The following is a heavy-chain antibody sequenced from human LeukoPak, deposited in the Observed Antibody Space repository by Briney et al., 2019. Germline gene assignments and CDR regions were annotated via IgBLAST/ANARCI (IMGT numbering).Heavy chain of an antibody. CDR1: GFTFSSYW. Sequence: GGSLRLSCAASGFTFSSYWMSWVRQAPGKGLEWVANIKQDGSEKYYVDSVKGRFTISRDNSKNTLYLQMNSLRAEDTAVYYCAKGISWYYFDYWGQGTLVTVSS. CDR2: IKQDGSEK. D-gene: IGHD6-13*01. CDR3: AKGISWYYFDY. J-gene: IGHJ4*02. V-gene: IGHV3-7*01.